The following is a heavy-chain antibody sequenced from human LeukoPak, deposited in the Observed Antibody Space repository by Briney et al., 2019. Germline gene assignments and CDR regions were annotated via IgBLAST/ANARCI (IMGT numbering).Heavy chain of an antibody. D-gene: IGHD4-17*01. V-gene: IGHV3-48*02. J-gene: IGHJ4*02. CDR3: ARGLTTVTRSPFDY. Sequence: GGSLRLSCAASGFTFSSYSMNWVRQAPGKGLEWVTYISSSSSAIYYADSVKGRFTISRDNAKNSLYLQMNSLRDEDTAFYYCARGLTTVTRSPFDYWGQGTLVTVSS. CDR2: ISSSSSAI. CDR1: GFTFSSYS.